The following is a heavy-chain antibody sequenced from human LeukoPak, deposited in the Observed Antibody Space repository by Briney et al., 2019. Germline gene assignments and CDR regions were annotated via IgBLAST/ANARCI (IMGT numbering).Heavy chain of an antibody. D-gene: IGHD3-22*01. V-gene: IGHV4-38-2*02. CDR1: GYSISSGYY. CDR3: ARDHNYDSSGYYYAPLGY. CDR2: IYHSGST. Sequence: SETLSLTCTVSGYSISSGYYWGRIRQPTGKGLEWIGSIYHSGSTYYNPSLKSRVTISVDTSKNQFSLKLSSVTAADTAVYYCARDHNYDSSGYYYAPLGYWGQGTLVTVSS. J-gene: IGHJ4*02.